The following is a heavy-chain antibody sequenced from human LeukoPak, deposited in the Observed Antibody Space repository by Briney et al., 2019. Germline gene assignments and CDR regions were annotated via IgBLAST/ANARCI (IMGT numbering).Heavy chain of an antibody. CDR1: GFTFSSYA. J-gene: IGHJ4*02. V-gene: IGHV3-23*01. Sequence: GGSLRLSCAASGFTFSSYAMSWVRQAPGKGLEWVSAISGSGGSTYYADSVKGRFTISRDNSKNTLYLQMNSLRAEDTAVYYCAKDDYGDCGEGERDDHWGQGTLVTVSS. CDR3: AKDDYGDCGEGERDDH. D-gene: IGHD4-17*01. CDR2: ISGSGGST.